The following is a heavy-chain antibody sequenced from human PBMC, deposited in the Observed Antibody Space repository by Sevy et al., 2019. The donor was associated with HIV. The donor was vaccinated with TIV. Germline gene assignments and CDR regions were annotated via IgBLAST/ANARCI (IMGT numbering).Heavy chain of an antibody. CDR3: AKGSKATDSAFDL. D-gene: IGHD1-26*01. CDR1: GLTFSNYG. CDR2: VSYDGSTK. J-gene: IGHJ3*01. V-gene: IGHV3-30*18. Sequence: GGSLRLSCAASGLTFSNYGMHWVRQAPGKGLEWVALVSYDGSTKYYADFVKGRFTISRDNSKNTVYLQMNTLRTEDTAVFYCAKGSKATDSAFDLWGQRTMVTVSS.